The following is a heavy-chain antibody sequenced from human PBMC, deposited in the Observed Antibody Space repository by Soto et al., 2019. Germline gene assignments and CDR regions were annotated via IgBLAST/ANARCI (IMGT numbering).Heavy chain of an antibody. Sequence: GGSLRLSCAASGFTFSSYGMHWVRQAPGNGLEWVAVIWYDGSNKYYADSVKGRFTISRDNSKNTLYLQMNSLRAEDTAVYYCARDADYYDSSGYWRYWGQGTLVTV. CDR2: IWYDGSNK. CDR3: ARDADYYDSSGYWRY. CDR1: GFTFSSYG. J-gene: IGHJ4*02. V-gene: IGHV3-33*01. D-gene: IGHD3-22*01.